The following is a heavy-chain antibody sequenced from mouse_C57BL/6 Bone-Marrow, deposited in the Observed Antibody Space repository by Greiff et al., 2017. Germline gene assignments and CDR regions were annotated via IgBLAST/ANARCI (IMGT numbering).Heavy chain of an antibody. CDR1: GFTFSSYA. Sequence: EVQLVESGGGLVKPGGSLKLSCAASGFTFSSYAMAWVRQTPEKRLEWVATISDGGSYTYYPDNVKGRFTISRNNSKNNQYLQMSQLKSEDTAMYYGAKGFCDDWGQGTTLTVSS. V-gene: IGHV5-4*01. CDR3: AKGFCDD. CDR2: ISDGGSYT. J-gene: IGHJ2*01.